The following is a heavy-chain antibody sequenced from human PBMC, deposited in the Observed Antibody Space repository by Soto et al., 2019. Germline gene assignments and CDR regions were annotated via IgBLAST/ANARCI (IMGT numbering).Heavy chain of an antibody. CDR3: SAGQDYGGNSGLGY. J-gene: IGHJ4*02. V-gene: IGHV4-30-4*01. CDR1: GGSISSGDYY. CDR2: IYYSGST. D-gene: IGHD4-17*01. Sequence: PSETLSLTCTVSGGSISSGDYYWSWIRQPPGKGLEWIGYIYYSGSTYYNPSLKSRVTISVDTSKNQFSLKLSSVTAADTAVYYCSAGQDYGGNSGLGYWGQGTLVTVSS.